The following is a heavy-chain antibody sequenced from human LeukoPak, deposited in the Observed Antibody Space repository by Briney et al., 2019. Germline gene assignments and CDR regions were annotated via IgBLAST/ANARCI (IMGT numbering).Heavy chain of an antibody. CDR1: GFTFSIYA. CDR3: AKSTGYYDGSANDY. D-gene: IGHD3-22*01. Sequence: GGSLRLSCAASGFTFSIYAMSWVRQAPGKGLEWVSAISGNGGSTHYADSVKGRFTFSRDNSKNTVFLQMNSLRAEDTAVYYCAKSTGYYDGSANDYWGQGTLVTVSS. V-gene: IGHV3-23*01. CDR2: ISGNGGST. J-gene: IGHJ4*02.